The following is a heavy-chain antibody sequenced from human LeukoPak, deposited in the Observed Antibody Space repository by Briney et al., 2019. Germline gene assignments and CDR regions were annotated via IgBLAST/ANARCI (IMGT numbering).Heavy chain of an antibody. J-gene: IGHJ3*02. Sequence: SETLSLACTVSGGSISGYYWSWIRQPAGKGLEWIGRIYTSGSTNYNPSLKSRVTISVDTSKNQFSLKLSSVTAADTAVYYCARWGYPYAFDIWGQGTMVTVSS. V-gene: IGHV4-4*07. D-gene: IGHD2-2*01. CDR2: IYTSGST. CDR3: ARWGYPYAFDI. CDR1: GGSISGYY.